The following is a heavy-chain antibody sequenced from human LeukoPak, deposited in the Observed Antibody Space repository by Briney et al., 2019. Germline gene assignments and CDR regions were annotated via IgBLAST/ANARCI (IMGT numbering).Heavy chain of an antibody. Sequence: GGSLRLSCAASGFAFSFYAMSWLRQPPGKGLEWVSTINANSGTTSYAASVRGRFTISRDNSKNTLYLQVDTLRADDTATYYCAKPISGGLAVTADWFHPWGQGTLVVVSS. CDR2: INANSGTT. V-gene: IGHV3-23*01. CDR1: GFAFSFYA. D-gene: IGHD6-19*01. J-gene: IGHJ5*01. CDR3: AKPISGGLAVTADWFHP.